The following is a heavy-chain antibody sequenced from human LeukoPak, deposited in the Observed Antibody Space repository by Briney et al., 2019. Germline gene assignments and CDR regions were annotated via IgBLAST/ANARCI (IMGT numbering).Heavy chain of an antibody. CDR3: AKDTSGNDSGGIDY. Sequence: GGSLRLSCAVSGFTFSNYGMHWVRQAPGKGLEWVAFISDGGSNKYHADSVEGRFTISRDNFKNTLYLQMNSLRVGDTAVYYCAKDTSGNDSGGIDYWGQGTLVPVSS. V-gene: IGHV3-30*18. CDR2: ISDGGSNK. J-gene: IGHJ4*02. CDR1: GFTFSNYG. D-gene: IGHD5-12*01.